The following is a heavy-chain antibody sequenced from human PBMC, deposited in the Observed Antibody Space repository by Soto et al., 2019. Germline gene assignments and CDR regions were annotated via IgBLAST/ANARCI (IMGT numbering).Heavy chain of an antibody. J-gene: IGHJ6*02. V-gene: IGHV4-39*01. CDR3: ARSSFEYSSELRGYYYYGMDV. D-gene: IGHD6-6*01. CDR1: GGSISSSSYY. Sequence: ETLSLTCTVSGGSISSSSYYWGWIRQPPGKGLEWIGSIYYSGSTYYNPSLKSRVTISVDTSKNQFSLKLSSVTAADTAVYYCARSSFEYSSELRGYYYYGMDVWGQGTPVTVSS. CDR2: IYYSGST.